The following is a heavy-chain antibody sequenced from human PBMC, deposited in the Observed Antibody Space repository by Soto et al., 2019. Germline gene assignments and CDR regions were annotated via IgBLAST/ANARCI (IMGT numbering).Heavy chain of an antibody. CDR1: GYTFTSYY. CDR2: INPSGGST. D-gene: IGHD5-18*01. CDR3: ASAVDTAMVTRISYGMDV. Sequence: ASVKVSCKASGYTFTSYYMHWVRQAPGQGLEWMGIINPSGGSTSYAQRFQGRVTMTRDTSTSTVYMELSSLRSEDTAVYYCASAVDTAMVTRISYGMDVWGQGTTVTVSS. J-gene: IGHJ6*02. V-gene: IGHV1-46*01.